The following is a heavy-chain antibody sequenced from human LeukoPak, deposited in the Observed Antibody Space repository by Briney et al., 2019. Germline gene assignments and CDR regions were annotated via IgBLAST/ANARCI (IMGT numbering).Heavy chain of an antibody. Sequence: ASVKVSCKASGYTFTGYYMHWVRQAPGQGLEWMGWINPKSGGTNYEQKFQGRVIMTRDTSISTAYMELSSLRSGDTAVYYCARHMTTANNWFDPWGQGTLVTVSS. CDR3: ARHMTTANNWFDP. CDR1: GYTFTGYY. D-gene: IGHD1-1*01. J-gene: IGHJ5*02. CDR2: INPKSGGT. V-gene: IGHV1-2*02.